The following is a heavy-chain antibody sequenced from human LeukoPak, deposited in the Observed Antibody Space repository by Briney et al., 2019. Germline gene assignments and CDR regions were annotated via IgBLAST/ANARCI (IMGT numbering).Heavy chain of an antibody. Sequence: PGGSLRLSCAASGFTFDDYGMNWVRQAPGKGLEWVSGINWNGGSTGYADSVKGRFTISRDNAKNSLYLQMNSLRAEDTALYYCARDKSTVTPFDYWGQGTLVTVSS. CDR2: INWNGGST. V-gene: IGHV3-20*04. CDR1: GFTFDDYG. J-gene: IGHJ4*02. CDR3: ARDKSTVTPFDY. D-gene: IGHD4-17*01.